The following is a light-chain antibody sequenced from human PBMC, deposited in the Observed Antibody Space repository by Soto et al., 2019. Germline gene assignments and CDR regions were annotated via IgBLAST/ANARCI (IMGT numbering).Light chain of an antibody. CDR3: QQYYNSPLT. CDR1: QSVLHSSNNKNY. J-gene: IGKJ4*01. V-gene: IGKV4-1*01. CDR2: WAS. Sequence: DIVMTQSPDSLAVSLGERATINCKSRQSVLHSSNNKNYLAWYQQKPGQPPRLLIYWASTRESGVPDRFSGSGSGTDFTLTISSLQAEDVAFYYCQQYYNSPLTFGGGTKVELK.